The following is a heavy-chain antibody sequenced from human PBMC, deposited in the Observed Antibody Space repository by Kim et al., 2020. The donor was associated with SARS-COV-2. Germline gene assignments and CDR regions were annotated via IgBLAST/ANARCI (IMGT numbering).Heavy chain of an antibody. CDR3: ARGRGPYCSGGSCYPRYYYYYGMDV. CDR2: INPNSGGT. V-gene: IGHV1-2*06. D-gene: IGHD2-15*01. J-gene: IGHJ6*02. Sequence: ASVKVSCKASGYTFTGYYMHWVRQAPGQGLEWMGRINPNSGGTNYAQKFQGRVTMTRDTSISTAYMELSRLRSDDTAVYYCARGRGPYCSGGSCYPRYYYYYGMDVWGQGTTVTVSS. CDR1: GYTFTGYY.